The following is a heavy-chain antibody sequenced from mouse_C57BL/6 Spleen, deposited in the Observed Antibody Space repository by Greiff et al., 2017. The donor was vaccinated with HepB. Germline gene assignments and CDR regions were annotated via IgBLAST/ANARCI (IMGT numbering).Heavy chain of an antibody. J-gene: IGHJ2*01. V-gene: IGHV3-8*01. D-gene: IGHD2-1*01. CDR3: ARRVNYSYYFDY. Sequence: VQLKESGPGLAKPSQTLSLTCSVTGYSITSDYWNWIRKFPGNKLEYMGYISYSGSTYYNPSLNSRISLTRDTSKNQYYLQFNSVTTEDTATYYCARRVNYSYYFDYWGQGTTLTVSS. CDR2: ISYSGST. CDR1: GYSITSDY.